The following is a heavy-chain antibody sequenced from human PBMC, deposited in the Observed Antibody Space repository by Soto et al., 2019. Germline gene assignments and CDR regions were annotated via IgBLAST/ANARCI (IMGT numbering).Heavy chain of an antibody. Sequence: QVQLVEYGGGVVQPGRSLRLSCAASGFTFSTYGMHWVRQAPGKGLERVAVISCDGSNKYYVDSVKGRFTISRDNSKNTLYLQMNSLRAEDTAVYYCAKGGGRGVDYYYYYMDVWGKGTTVTVSS. V-gene: IGHV3-30*18. J-gene: IGHJ6*03. CDR3: AKGGGRGVDYYYYYMDV. CDR2: ISCDGSNK. CDR1: GFTFSTYG. D-gene: IGHD3-16*01.